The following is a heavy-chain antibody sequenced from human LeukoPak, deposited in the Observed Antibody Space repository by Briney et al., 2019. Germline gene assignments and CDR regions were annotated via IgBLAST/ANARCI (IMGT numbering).Heavy chain of an antibody. Sequence: SETLSLTCTVSGGSISSYYWSWIRQPPGKGLEWIGYIYYSGSTNYNPSLKSRVTISVDTSKNQFSLKLSSVTAADTAVYYCARSSLDGYDSYYFDYWGQGTLVTVSS. CDR1: GGSISSYY. CDR2: IYYSGST. V-gene: IGHV4-59*08. CDR3: ARSSLDGYDSYYFDY. J-gene: IGHJ4*02. D-gene: IGHD5-24*01.